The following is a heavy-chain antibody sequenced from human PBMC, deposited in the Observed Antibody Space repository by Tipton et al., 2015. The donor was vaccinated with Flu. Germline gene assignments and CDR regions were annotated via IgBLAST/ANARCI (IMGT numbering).Heavy chain of an antibody. Sequence: TLSLTCTVSGGSISSYYWSWVRQPPGKGLEWIGYIYYSGSTNYNPSLKSRVTISVDTSKNQFSLKRSSVTAADTAVYYCARDPRIAVAGDHDAFDIWGQGTMVTVSS. D-gene: IGHD6-19*01. J-gene: IGHJ3*02. CDR1: GGSISSYY. CDR3: ARDPRIAVAGDHDAFDI. V-gene: IGHV4-59*01. CDR2: IYYSGST.